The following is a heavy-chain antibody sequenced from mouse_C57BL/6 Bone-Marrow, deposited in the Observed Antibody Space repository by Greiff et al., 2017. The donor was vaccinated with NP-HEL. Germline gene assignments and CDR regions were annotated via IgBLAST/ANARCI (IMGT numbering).Heavy chain of an antibody. V-gene: IGHV3-6*01. J-gene: IGHJ2*01. D-gene: IGHD2-4*01. CDR3: ARGLRRGVFDY. CDR2: ISYDGSN. Sequence: EVHLVESGPGLVKPSQSLSLTCSVTGYSITSGYYWNWIRQFPGNKLEWMGYISYDGSNNSNPSLKNRISITRDTSKNQFFLKLNSVTTEDTATYYCARGLRRGVFDYWGQGTTLTVSS. CDR1: GYSITSGYY.